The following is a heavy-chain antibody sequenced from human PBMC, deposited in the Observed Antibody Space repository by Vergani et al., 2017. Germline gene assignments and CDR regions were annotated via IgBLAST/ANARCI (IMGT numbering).Heavy chain of an antibody. V-gene: IGHV1-24*01. Sequence: VSCKVSGYTLTELSMHWVRQAPGKGLEWMGGFDPEDGETIYAQKFQGRVTMTEDTSTDTAYMELSSLRSEDTAVYYCATSPYYYYYMDVWGKGTTVTVSS. J-gene: IGHJ6*03. CDR2: FDPEDGET. CDR3: ATSPYYYYYMDV. CDR1: GYTLTELS.